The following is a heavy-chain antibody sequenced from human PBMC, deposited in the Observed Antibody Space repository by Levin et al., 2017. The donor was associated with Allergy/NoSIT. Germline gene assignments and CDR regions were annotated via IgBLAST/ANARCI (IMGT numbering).Heavy chain of an antibody. CDR1: GYSFTSYW. Sequence: PGGSLRLSCKGSGYSFTSYWIGWVRQMPGKGLEWMGIIYPGDSDTRYSPSFQGQVTISADKSISTAYLQWSSLKASDTAMYYCARSPARIVGASWYFDYWGQGTLVTVSS. CDR2: IYPGDSDT. CDR3: ARSPARIVGASWYFDY. D-gene: IGHD1-26*01. J-gene: IGHJ4*02. V-gene: IGHV5-51*01.